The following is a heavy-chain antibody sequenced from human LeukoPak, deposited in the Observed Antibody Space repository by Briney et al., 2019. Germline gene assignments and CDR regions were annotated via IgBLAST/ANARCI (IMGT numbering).Heavy chain of an antibody. D-gene: IGHD3-3*01. CDR2: ISYDGSNK. V-gene: IGHV3-30*04. Sequence: PGGSLRLSCAASGFTFSSYAMHWVRQAPGKGLEWVAVISYDGSNKYYADSVKGRFTISRDNSKNTLYLQMNSLRAEDTAVYYCAKGPTYYDFWSANPWGQGTLVTVSS. CDR1: GFTFSSYA. J-gene: IGHJ5*02. CDR3: AKGPTYYDFWSANP.